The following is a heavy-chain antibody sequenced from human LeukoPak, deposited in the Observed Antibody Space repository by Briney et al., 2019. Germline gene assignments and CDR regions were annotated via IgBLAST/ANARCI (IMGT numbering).Heavy chain of an antibody. Sequence: PSETLSLTCAVYGGSFSGYYWSWIRQPPGKGLEWIGSINYSGTTYYNPSLKSRVTISVDTSKTQFSLKLNSVTAADTAVYYCARLSDYWGQGTLVTVSS. J-gene: IGHJ4*02. CDR3: ARLSDY. CDR1: GGSFSGYY. CDR2: INYSGTT. V-gene: IGHV4-34*01.